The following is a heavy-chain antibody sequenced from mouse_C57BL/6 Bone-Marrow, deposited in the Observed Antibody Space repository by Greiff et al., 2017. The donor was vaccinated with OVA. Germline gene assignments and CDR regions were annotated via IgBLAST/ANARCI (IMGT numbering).Heavy chain of an antibody. CDR2: IWSGGST. CDR3: PTLYYHDLYHCAMDY. J-gene: IGHJ4*01. V-gene: IGHV2-2*01. CDR1: GFSLTSYG. D-gene: IGHD1-1*01. Sequence: VKLMESGPGLVQPSQSLSITCTVSGFSLTSYGVHWVRQSPGKGLEWLGVIWSGGSTDYNAAFISRLSISKDNSKSQVFFKMNSLQADDTDIYYCPTLYYHDLYHCAMDYWGKGTSVPVPS.